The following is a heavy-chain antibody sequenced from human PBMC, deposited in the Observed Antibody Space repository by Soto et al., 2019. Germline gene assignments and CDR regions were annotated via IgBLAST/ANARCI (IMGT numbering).Heavy chain of an antibody. V-gene: IGHV3-48*03. CDR2: ISSSGSTI. CDR3: ARGDCSSTSCLSYYYYGMDV. Sequence: PGGSLRLSCAASGFTFSSYEMNWVRQAPGKGLEWVSYISSSGSTIYYADSVKGRFTISRDNAKNSLYLQMNSLRAEDTAVYYCARGDCSSTSCLSYYYYGMDVWGQGTTVTVSS. J-gene: IGHJ6*02. CDR1: GFTFSSYE. D-gene: IGHD2-2*01.